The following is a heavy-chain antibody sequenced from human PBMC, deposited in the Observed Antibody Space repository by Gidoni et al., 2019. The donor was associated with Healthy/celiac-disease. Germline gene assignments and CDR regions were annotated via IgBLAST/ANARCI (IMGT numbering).Heavy chain of an antibody. Sequence: QVQLHQWGAGLLKPSDTLSLTCAVHGGSFSGYDWSWIRQPPGKGLEWIGEIHYSGSTNYNPSLKSRVTISVDTSKNQFSLKLSSVTAADTAVYYCARSRGSIVGVPGWFDPWGQGTLVTVSS. CDR3: ARSRGSIVGVPGWFDP. CDR2: IHYSGST. V-gene: IGHV4-34*01. D-gene: IGHD1-26*01. J-gene: IGHJ5*02. CDR1: GGSFSGYD.